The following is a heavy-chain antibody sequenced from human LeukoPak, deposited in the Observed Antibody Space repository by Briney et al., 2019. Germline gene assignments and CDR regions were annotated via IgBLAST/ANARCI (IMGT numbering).Heavy chain of an antibody. J-gene: IGHJ3*02. CDR2: INSDGSST. V-gene: IGHV3-74*01. Sequence: GGSLRLSCAASGFTFSSYWMHWVRQAPGKGLGWVSRINSDGSSTSYADSVKGRFTISRDNAKNTLYLQMNSLRAEDTAVYYCAREFYSSSWRPNDAFDIWGQGTMVTVSS. CDR3: AREFYSSSWRPNDAFDI. D-gene: IGHD6-13*01. CDR1: GFTFSSYW.